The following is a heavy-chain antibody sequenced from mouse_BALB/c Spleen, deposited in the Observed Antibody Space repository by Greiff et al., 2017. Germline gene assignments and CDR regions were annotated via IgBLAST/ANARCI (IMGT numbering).Heavy chain of an antibody. CDR2: IWAGGST. V-gene: IGHV2-9*02. CDR1: GFSLTSYG. D-gene: IGHD1-1*01. CDR3: ARDSGYYGSSYGNLDY. J-gene: IGHJ2*01. Sequence: QVQLKESGPGLVAPSQSLSITCTVSGFSLTSYGVHWVRQPPGKGLEWLGVIWAGGSTNYNSALMSRLSISKDNSKSQVFLKMNSLQTDDTAMYYCARDSGYYGSSYGNLDYWGQGTTLTVSS.